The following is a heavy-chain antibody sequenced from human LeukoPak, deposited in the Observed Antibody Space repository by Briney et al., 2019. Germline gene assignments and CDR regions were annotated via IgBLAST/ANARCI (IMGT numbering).Heavy chain of an antibody. Sequence: ASVKVSCKASGYTFTSYGISWVRQAPGQGLEWMGWISAYNGNTNYAQKLQGRVTMTTDTSTSTVYMELSSLRSEDTAVYYCASVVGAHYYFDYWGQGTLVTVSS. CDR3: ASVVGAHYYFDY. V-gene: IGHV1-18*01. CDR1: GYTFTSYG. J-gene: IGHJ4*02. CDR2: ISAYNGNT. D-gene: IGHD1-26*01.